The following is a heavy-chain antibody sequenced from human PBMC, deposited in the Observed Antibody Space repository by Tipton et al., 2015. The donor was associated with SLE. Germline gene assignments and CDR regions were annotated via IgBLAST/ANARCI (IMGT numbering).Heavy chain of an antibody. CDR2: MNTNTADT. V-gene: IGHV1-8*01. Sequence: QLVQSGPEVKKPGASVKVSCKASGYTFTTYDINWVRQAPGQGLEWMGWMNTNTADTDYAQKFQGRVTMSSDTSMSTAYLEVNSLRSEDTAVYFCARSDYTRSSSLDYWGQGTLVTVSS. D-gene: IGHD4-11*01. J-gene: IGHJ4*02. CDR3: ARSDYTRSSSLDY. CDR1: GYTFTTYD.